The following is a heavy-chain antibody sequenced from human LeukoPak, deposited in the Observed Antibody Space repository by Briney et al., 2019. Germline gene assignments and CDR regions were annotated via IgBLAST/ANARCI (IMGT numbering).Heavy chain of an antibody. CDR2: IYTSGST. D-gene: IGHD4-17*01. J-gene: IGHJ6*02. CDR3: ARDSYGDYYYYYGMDV. CDR1: GGSISSYY. Sequence: SETLSLTCTVSGGSISSYYWSWIRQPAGKGLEWIGRIYTSGSTSYNPSLKSRVTMSVDTSKNQFSLKLSSVTAADTAVYYCARDSYGDYYYYYGMDVWGQGTTVTVSS. V-gene: IGHV4-4*07.